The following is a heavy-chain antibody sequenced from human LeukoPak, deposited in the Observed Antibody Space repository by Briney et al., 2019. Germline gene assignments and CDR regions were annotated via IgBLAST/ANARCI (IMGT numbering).Heavy chain of an antibody. CDR2: IKQDGSEI. D-gene: IGHD6-13*01. CDR3: ARTDSSSWYWDLDY. V-gene: IGHV3-7*04. J-gene: IGHJ4*02. CDR1: GFNFNSYW. Sequence: GGSLRLSCAASGFNFNSYWMSWVRQAPGKGLECVANIKQDGSEIYFVDSVKGRFTISRDNAKNSLYLEMNSLRAEDTAVYYCARTDSSSWYWDLDYWGQGTLVTVSS.